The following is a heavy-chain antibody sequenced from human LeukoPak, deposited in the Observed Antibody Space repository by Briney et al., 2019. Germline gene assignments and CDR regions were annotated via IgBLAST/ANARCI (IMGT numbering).Heavy chain of an antibody. V-gene: IGHV4-4*07. Sequence: SETLSLTCTVSGGSIRSYFWSWIRQPAGKGLEGIGRIYPSGSTNYNPSLKSRVTMSVDTSKNQFSLNLNSVTAADTALYYCARSSGSFTSFDYWGQGTLVTVSS. CDR1: GGSIRSYF. CDR2: IYPSGST. D-gene: IGHD3-22*01. J-gene: IGHJ4*02. CDR3: ARSSGSFTSFDY.